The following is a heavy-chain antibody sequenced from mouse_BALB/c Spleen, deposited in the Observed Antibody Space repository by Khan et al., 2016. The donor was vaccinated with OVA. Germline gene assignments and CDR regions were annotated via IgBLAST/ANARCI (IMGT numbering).Heavy chain of an antibody. V-gene: IGHV5-9-3*01. D-gene: IGHD1-1*01. CDR1: GFTFSTFA. CDR2: ISSGGDYI. Sequence: EVELVESGGDLVKPGGSLKLSCSASGFTFSTFAMSWVRQTPEKSLEWVATISSGGDYIYYPDSVKGRFTISRANAKNTLYLQMSSLRSEDTTMYYCARHNYGPCAYWGQGTLVTVSA. J-gene: IGHJ3*01. CDR3: ARHNYGPCAY.